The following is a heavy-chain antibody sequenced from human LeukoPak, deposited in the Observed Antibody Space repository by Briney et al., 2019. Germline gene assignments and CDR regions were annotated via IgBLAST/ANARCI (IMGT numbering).Heavy chain of an antibody. D-gene: IGHD5-18*01. J-gene: IGHJ6*03. V-gene: IGHV3-30*18. CDR3: AKDPRRGYSYGHAKRTYMDV. CDR1: GFTFSSYG. CDR2: ISYDGSNK. Sequence: GGSLRLSCAASGFTFSSYGMHWVRQAPGKGLEWVAVISYDGSNKDYADSVKGRFTISRDNSKNTLYLQMNSLRAEDTAVYYCAKDPRRGYSYGHAKRTYMDVWGKGTTVTVSS.